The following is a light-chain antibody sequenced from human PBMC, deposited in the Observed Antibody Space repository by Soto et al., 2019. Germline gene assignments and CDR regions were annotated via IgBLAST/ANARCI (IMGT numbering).Light chain of an antibody. CDR3: QQRSNWPT. J-gene: IGKJ4*01. CDR2: DAS. CDR1: QSVSSY. V-gene: IGKV3-11*01. Sequence: EIVLTQSPATLALSPGERATLSCRASQSVSSYLAWYQQKPGQAPRLLIYDASNRATGIPARFSGSGSGTDFTLIISSLEPQDFAVYYCQQRSNWPTFGGGTKVEI.